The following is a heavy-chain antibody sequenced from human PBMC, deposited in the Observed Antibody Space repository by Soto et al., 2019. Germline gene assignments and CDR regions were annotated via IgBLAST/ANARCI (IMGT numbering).Heavy chain of an antibody. CDR2: ISGSGGST. D-gene: IGHD3-22*01. Sequence: GGSLRLSCAASGFTFSSYAMSWVRQAPGTGLEWVSAISGSGGSTYYADSVKGRFTISRDNSKNTLYLQMNSLRAEDTAVYYCAKVLSGYSYPYYYYGMDVWGQGTTVTVSS. V-gene: IGHV3-23*01. J-gene: IGHJ6*02. CDR1: GFTFSSYA. CDR3: AKVLSGYSYPYYYYGMDV.